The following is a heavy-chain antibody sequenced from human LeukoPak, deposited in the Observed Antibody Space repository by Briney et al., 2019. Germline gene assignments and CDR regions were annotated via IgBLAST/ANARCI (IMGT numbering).Heavy chain of an antibody. Sequence: GGSLRLSCAASGFTFDDYAMHWVRQAPGKGLDWVSGISWNSGSIGYADSVKGRFTISRDNAKNSLYLQMNSLRAEDTALYYCAKDIGVAAAAFDAFDIWGQGTMVIVSS. D-gene: IGHD6-13*01. CDR3: AKDIGVAAAAFDAFDI. CDR2: ISWNSGSI. CDR1: GFTFDDYA. V-gene: IGHV3-9*01. J-gene: IGHJ3*02.